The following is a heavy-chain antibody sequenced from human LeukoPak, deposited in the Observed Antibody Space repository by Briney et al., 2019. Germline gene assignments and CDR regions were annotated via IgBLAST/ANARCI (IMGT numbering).Heavy chain of an antibody. V-gene: IGHV4-34*01. CDR3: ARSGLQRFLEWLPHLPRRFDY. CDR2: INHSGST. D-gene: IGHD3-3*01. J-gene: IGHJ4*02. Sequence: SETLSLTCAVYGGSFSGYYWSWIRQPPGKGLEWIGEINHSGSTNYNPSLKSRVTISVDTSKNQFSLKLSSVTAADTAVYYCARSGLQRFLEWLPHLPRRFDYWGQGTLVTVSS. CDR1: GGSFSGYY.